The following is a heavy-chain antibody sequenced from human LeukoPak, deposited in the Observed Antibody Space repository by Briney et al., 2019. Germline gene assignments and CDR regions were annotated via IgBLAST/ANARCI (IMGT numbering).Heavy chain of an antibody. CDR1: GFTFSSYA. CDR3: AKAAADDSSGYLVDY. J-gene: IGHJ4*02. Sequence: PGRSLRLSCAASGFTFSSYAMSWVRQAPGKGLEWVSAISGSGGSTYYADSVKGRFTISRDNSKNTLYLQMNSLRAEDTAVYYCAKAAADDSSGYLVDYWGQGTLVTVSS. V-gene: IGHV3-23*01. D-gene: IGHD3-22*01. CDR2: ISGSGGST.